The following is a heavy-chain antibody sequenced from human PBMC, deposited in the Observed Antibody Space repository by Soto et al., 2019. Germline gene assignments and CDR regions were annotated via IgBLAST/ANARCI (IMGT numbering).Heavy chain of an antibody. CDR3: ARVEVTTSQ. V-gene: IGHV3-21*01. D-gene: IGHD4-17*01. Sequence: XXSLRLSCAASRFTFNSYTMNWVRQAPGKGLEWVXSISSXSSYIYYADSXXGRFTISXXNAKNSLYLQMNSMRAEDTAVYYCARVEVTTSQWGQGTLVTVSS. CDR2: ISSXSSYI. J-gene: IGHJ4*02. CDR1: RFTFNSYT.